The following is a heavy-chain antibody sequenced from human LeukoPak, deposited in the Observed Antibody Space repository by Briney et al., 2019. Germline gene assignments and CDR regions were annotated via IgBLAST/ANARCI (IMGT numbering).Heavy chain of an antibody. Sequence: GASVKVSCKASGYTFTSYDINWVRQATGQGLEWLGWMSPSSGNTGYARQFQGRVTMTSDTSMSTAYMELSGLTSEDTAVYYCARARSGGYPDYWSRGSLVTVSS. J-gene: IGHJ4*02. CDR2: MSPSSGNT. CDR1: GYTFTSYD. CDR3: ARARSGGYPDY. V-gene: IGHV1-8*01. D-gene: IGHD6-19*01.